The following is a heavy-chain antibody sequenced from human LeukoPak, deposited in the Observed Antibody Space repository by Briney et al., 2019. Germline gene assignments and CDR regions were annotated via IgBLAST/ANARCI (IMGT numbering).Heavy chain of an antibody. CDR2: ISRDGNST. V-gene: IGHV3-43*02. D-gene: IGHD3-22*01. Sequence: PGGSLRLSCAASGFAFDNYAMHWVRQVPGKGLEWVSLISRDGNSTYYPDSVKGRFTISRDNSKNSLYLQMNSLRTEDTAWYYCTKDIGSDYYYDSSGYFIWGQGTMVTVSS. CDR1: GFAFDNYA. CDR3: TKDIGSDYYYDSSGYFI. J-gene: IGHJ3*02.